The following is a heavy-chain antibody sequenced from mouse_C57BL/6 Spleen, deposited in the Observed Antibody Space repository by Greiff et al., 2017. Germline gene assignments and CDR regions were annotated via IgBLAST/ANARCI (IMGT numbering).Heavy chain of an antibody. J-gene: IGHJ1*03. CDR3: VSTGDGYWYFDV. V-gene: IGHV5-9*01. CDR2: ISGGGGNT. Sequence: EVQLVESGGGLVKPGGSLKLSCAASGFTFSSYTMSWVRQTPEKRLEWVATISGGGGNTYYPDSVKGRFTISRDNAKNTLYLQMSSLRSEDTALYYCVSTGDGYWYFDVWGTGTTVTVSS. D-gene: IGHD2-3*01. CDR1: GFTFSSYT.